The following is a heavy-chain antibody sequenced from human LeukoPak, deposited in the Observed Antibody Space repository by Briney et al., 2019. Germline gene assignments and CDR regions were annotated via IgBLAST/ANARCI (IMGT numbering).Heavy chain of an antibody. D-gene: IGHD2/OR15-2a*01. CDR3: RYFLPHFDY. CDR2: ISSGGSTI. V-gene: IGHV3-48*03. J-gene: IGHJ4*02. CDR1: GFTFSSYE. Sequence: SGGSLRLSCAASGFTFSSYEMNWVRQAPGKGLEWLSYISSGGSTIYYADSVKGRFTISRDNSKNTLYLQMNSLRAEDTAVYYCRYFLPHFDYWGQGTLVTVSS.